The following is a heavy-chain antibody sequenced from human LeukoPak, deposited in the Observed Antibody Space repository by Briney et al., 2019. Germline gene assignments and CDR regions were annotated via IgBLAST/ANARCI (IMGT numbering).Heavy chain of an antibody. CDR2: ISSNGGST. CDR1: GFTFSNYA. V-gene: IGHV3-64*01. J-gene: IGHJ4*02. Sequence: GGSLRLSCAASGFTFSNYAIHWIRQAPGKGLDYVSAISSNGGSTYYANSVKGRFTISRDNSKNTLYLQMGSLRAEDMSVYYCARFLHYYDSSGYYLDYWGQGTLVTVSS. CDR3: ARFLHYYDSSGYYLDY. D-gene: IGHD3-22*01.